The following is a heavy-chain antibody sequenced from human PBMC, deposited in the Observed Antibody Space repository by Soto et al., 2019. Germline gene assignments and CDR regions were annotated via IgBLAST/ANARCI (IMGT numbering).Heavy chain of an antibody. CDR2: IIPIFGTA. CDR3: AREAVTGTNYYYYGMDV. CDR1: GGTFSSYA. J-gene: IGHJ6*02. Sequence: QVQLVQSGAEVKKPGSSVKVSCKASGGTFSSYAISWVRQAPGQGLEWMGGIIPIFGTADYAQKFQGRVTITADESTSTAYMELSSLRSEDTAVYYCAREAVTGTNYYYYGMDVWGQGTTVTVSS. V-gene: IGHV1-69*01. D-gene: IGHD1-20*01.